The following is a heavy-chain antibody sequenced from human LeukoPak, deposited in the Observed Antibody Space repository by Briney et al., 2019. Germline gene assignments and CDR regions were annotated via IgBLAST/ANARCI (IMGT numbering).Heavy chain of an antibody. CDR2: ISYDGSNK. Sequence: GGSLRLSCAASGLTFSSYAMHWVRQAPGKGLEWVAVISYDGSNKYYADSVKGRFTISRDNSKNTLYLQMNSLRAEDTAVYYCAREPEIYPRVFDYWGQGTLVTVSS. V-gene: IGHV3-30*01. J-gene: IGHJ4*02. CDR1: GLTFSSYA. CDR3: AREPEIYPRVFDY. D-gene: IGHD2/OR15-2a*01.